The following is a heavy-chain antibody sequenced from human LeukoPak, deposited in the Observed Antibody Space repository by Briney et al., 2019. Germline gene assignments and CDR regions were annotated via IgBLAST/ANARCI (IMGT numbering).Heavy chain of an antibody. J-gene: IGHJ4*02. CDR1: GYTFTSYG. Sequence: ASVKVSCKASGYTFTSYGISWVRQAPGQGLEWMGWISAYNGNTNYAQKLQGRVTMTTDTSTSTAYMELRSLRSDDTAVYHCARNYYDSSGYGPGGFDYWGQGTLVTVSS. D-gene: IGHD3-22*01. V-gene: IGHV1-18*01. CDR3: ARNYYDSSGYGPGGFDY. CDR2: ISAYNGNT.